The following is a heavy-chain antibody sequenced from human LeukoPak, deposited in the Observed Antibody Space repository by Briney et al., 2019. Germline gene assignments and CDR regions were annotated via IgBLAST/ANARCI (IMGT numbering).Heavy chain of an antibody. CDR2: ISGGGGST. CDR3: ARAIGRAYYYLDY. D-gene: IGHD2-21*01. CDR1: GFTFSSYP. Sequence: GGCLRLSCAASGFTFSSYPVSWVREAPGKGLEWVSAISGGGGSTFYADSVKGRFTISRDNSENTLYLQMNSLRAEDTAVYYCARAIGRAYYYLDYWGQGTLVTVSS. V-gene: IGHV3-23*01. J-gene: IGHJ4*02.